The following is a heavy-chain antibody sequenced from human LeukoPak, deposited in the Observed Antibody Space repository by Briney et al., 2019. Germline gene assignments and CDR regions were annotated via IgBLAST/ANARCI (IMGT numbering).Heavy chain of an antibody. V-gene: IGHV3-23*01. CDR1: GFTFSSYA. Sequence: PGGSLRLSCAASGFTFSSYAMSWVRQAPGKGLEWVSAISGSGGSTYYADSVKGRFTISRDNSKNTLYLQMNSLRAEDTAVYYCAKPNTPHYYDSRRGYFDYWGQGTLVTVSS. CDR2: ISGSGGST. J-gene: IGHJ4*02. CDR3: AKPNTPHYYDSRRGYFDY. D-gene: IGHD3-22*01.